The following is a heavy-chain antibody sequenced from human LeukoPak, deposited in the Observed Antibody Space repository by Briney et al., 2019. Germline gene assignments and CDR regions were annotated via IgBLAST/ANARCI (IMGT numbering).Heavy chain of an antibody. CDR1: GDTFTGYY. CDR3: ARVKDRISMVRGVLSPQNYSYYYMDV. D-gene: IGHD3-10*01. CDR2: INPNMGGT. V-gene: IGHV1-2*02. J-gene: IGHJ6*03. Sequence: ASVKVSCKASGDTFTGYYMHWVRQAPGQGLEWMGWINPNMGGTNYAQKFQGRVTMTRDTSISTAYMELSRLRSDDTAVYYCARVKDRISMVRGVLSPQNYSYYYMDVWGKGTTVTVSS.